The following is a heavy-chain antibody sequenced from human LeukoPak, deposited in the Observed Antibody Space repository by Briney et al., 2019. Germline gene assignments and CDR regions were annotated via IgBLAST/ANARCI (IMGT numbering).Heavy chain of an antibody. CDR3: SRESGAFCPFGY. CDR2: ISLTGET. J-gene: IGHJ4*02. CDR1: GGSISSTNW. Sequence: PSETLSLTCDVSGGSISSTNWGSWVRQPPGQGLEWIGEISLTGETNYNPSLNGRVTMSLDKSRNQLSLKLTSVTAADTAIYYCSRESGAFCPFGYWGQGTLVIVPP. V-gene: IGHV4-4*02. D-gene: IGHD1-26*01.